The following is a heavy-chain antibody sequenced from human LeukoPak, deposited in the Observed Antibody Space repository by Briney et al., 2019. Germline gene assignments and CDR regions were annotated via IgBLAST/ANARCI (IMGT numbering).Heavy chain of an antibody. CDR1: VGTFSSYG. V-gene: IGHV1-69*13. J-gene: IGHJ3*02. D-gene: IGHD7-27*01. Sequence: ASVKVSCKASVGTFSSYGINWVRQAPGQGLEGMGGIIPILGTPNYAQKFQGRVTIPADESTSRVYMELSSLRSEDTAVYYCARRLGIWDGIDIWGQGTMVSVSS. CDR3: ARRLGIWDGIDI. CDR2: IIPILGTP.